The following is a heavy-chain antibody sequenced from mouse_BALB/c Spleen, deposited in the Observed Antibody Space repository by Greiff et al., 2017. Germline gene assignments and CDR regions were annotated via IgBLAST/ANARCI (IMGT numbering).Heavy chain of an antibody. Sequence: DVMLVESGGGLVKPGGSLKLSCAASGFTFSSYAMSWVRQSPEKRLEWVAEISSGGSYTYYPDTVTGRFTISRVNAKNTLYLEMSSLRSEDTAMYYCARGEDYYGDYYAMDYWGQGTSVTVSS. D-gene: IGHD1-1*01. J-gene: IGHJ4*01. CDR2: ISSGGSYT. V-gene: IGHV5-9-4*01. CDR3: ARGEDYYGDYYAMDY. CDR1: GFTFSSYA.